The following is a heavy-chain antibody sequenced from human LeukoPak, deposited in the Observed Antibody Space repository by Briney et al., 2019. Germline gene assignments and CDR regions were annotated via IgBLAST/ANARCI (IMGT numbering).Heavy chain of an antibody. CDR2: LYSGGHT. V-gene: IGHV3-66*01. D-gene: IGHD6-13*01. J-gene: IGHJ6*02. Sequence: GSLRLSCVASGFTISDRYMSWVRQPPGKGLEGLEWVSVLYSGGHTLYSDSVRGRFTVSRDTSKNTLYLQMNSLRAEDTALYYCARALGAAAALVGVWGQGTTVTVSS. CDR3: ARALGAAAALVGV. CDR1: GFTISDRY.